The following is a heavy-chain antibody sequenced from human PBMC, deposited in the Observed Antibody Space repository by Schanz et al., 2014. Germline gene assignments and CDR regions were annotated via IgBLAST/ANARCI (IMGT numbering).Heavy chain of an antibody. J-gene: IGHJ4*02. CDR2: IYDGGST. Sequence: QVQLQEWGPGLVKPSDTLSLTCAVSGYSISRSNWWGWIRQPPGKGLEWIGYIYDGGSTYYNPSLKSRVTISVDTSKNQFSLRLSSVTAADTAVYYCARARSWPDYWGQGTLVTVSS. CDR1: GYSISRSNW. CDR3: ARARSWPDY. V-gene: IGHV4-28*03. D-gene: IGHD6-13*01.